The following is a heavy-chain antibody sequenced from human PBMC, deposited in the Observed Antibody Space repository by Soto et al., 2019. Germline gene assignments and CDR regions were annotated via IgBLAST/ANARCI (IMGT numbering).Heavy chain of an antibody. V-gene: IGHV1-18*01. CDR3: AREGVAPYYYYGMDV. CDR1: GYTFTRSG. J-gene: IGHJ6*02. Sequence: QVQLVQSGAAVKKPGASVKVSCKASGYTFTRSGISWVRQAPGQGLEWMGWISTYNGDTNYAQTFQGRVTMTTDTSTSTVYMELRSLRSDDTAVYYCAREGVAPYYYYGMDVWGQGTPFPVSS. CDR2: ISTYNGDT.